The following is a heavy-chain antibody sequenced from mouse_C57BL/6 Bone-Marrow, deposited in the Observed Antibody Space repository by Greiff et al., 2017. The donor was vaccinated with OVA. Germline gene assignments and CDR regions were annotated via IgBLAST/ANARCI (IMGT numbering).Heavy chain of an antibody. D-gene: IGHD1-1*01. CDR3: ARCPSTVVAPYWYFDV. CDR2: SRNKANDYTT. V-gene: IGHV7-1*01. Sequence: EVQGVESGGGLVQSGRSLRLSCATSGFTFSDFYMEWVRQAPGKGLEWIAASRNKANDYTTEYSASVKGRFIVSRDTSQSILYLQMNALRAEDTAIYYCARCPSTVVAPYWYFDVWGTGTTVTVSS. J-gene: IGHJ1*03. CDR1: GFTFSDFY.